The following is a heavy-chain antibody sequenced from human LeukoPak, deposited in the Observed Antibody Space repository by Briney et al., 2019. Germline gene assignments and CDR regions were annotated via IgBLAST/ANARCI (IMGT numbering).Heavy chain of an antibody. CDR3: ARAGYSSGWYDP. D-gene: IGHD6-19*01. CDR2: INPNSGGT. Sequence: ASVKVSCKASGGTFSSYAISWVRQAPGQGLEWMGWINPNSGGTNYAQKFQGRVTMTRDTSISTAYMELSRLRSDDTAVYYRARAGYSSGWYDPWGQGTLVTVSS. CDR1: GGTFSSYA. V-gene: IGHV1-2*02. J-gene: IGHJ5*02.